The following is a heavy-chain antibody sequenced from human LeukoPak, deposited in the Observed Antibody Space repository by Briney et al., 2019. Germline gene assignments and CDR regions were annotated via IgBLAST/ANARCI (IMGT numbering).Heavy chain of an antibody. V-gene: IGHV4-30-4*08. D-gene: IGHD3-22*01. J-gene: IGHJ4*02. Sequence: NPSETLSLTCTVSGGSISSSSYYWGWIRQPPGKGLEWIGYIYYSGSTYYNPSLKSRVTISVDTSKNQFSLKLSSVTAADTAVYYCARDHYYDSSGTRNFDYWGQGTLVTVSS. CDR2: IYYSGST. CDR1: GGSISSSSYY. CDR3: ARDHYYDSSGTRNFDY.